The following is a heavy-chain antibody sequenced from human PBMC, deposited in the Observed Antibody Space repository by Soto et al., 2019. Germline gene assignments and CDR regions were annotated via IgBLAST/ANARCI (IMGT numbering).Heavy chain of an antibody. Sequence: RWVRQDPGQGLEWMGWISAYNGNTNYAQNFQGRITMTTDTSTSTAYMELRSLRSDDTAVYYCARGGTPFDYWGQGTLVTVSS. V-gene: IGHV1-18*01. J-gene: IGHJ4*02. CDR2: ISAYNGNT. D-gene: IGHD3-16*01. CDR3: ARGGTPFDY.